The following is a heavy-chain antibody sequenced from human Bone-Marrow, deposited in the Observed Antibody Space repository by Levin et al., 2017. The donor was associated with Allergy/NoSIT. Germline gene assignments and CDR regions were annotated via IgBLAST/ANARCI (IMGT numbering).Heavy chain of an antibody. CDR2: IIPILGIA. CDR3: AREDFHGGPSTYRDY. Sequence: KISCKASGGTFSSYTISWVRQAPGQGLEWMGRIIPILGIANYAQKFQGRVTITADKSTSTAYMELSSLRSEDTAVYYCAREDFHGGPSTYRDYWGQGTLVTVSS. D-gene: IGHD4-23*01. J-gene: IGHJ4*02. CDR1: GGTFSSYT. V-gene: IGHV1-69*04.